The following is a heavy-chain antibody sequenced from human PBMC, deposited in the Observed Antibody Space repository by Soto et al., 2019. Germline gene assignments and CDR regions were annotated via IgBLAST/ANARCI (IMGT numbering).Heavy chain of an antibody. V-gene: IGHV4-34*01. CDR3: ARGPYFDSTGYPYYYYGMDV. J-gene: IGHJ6*02. D-gene: IGHD3-22*01. CDR2: INHSGST. Sequence: PSETLSLTCAVYGGSFSGYYWSWIRQPPGKGLEWIGEINHSGSTNYNSSLKSRVTISVDTSKNQFSLKLSSVTAADTAVYYFARGPYFDSTGYPYYYYGMDVWGQGTTVTVSS. CDR1: GGSFSGYY.